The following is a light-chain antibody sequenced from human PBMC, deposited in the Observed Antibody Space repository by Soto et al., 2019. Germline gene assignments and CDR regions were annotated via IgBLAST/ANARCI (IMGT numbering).Light chain of an antibody. CDR1: LGINHY. CDR2: GAS. Sequence: DIQMTQSPSSLSASVGDRVTISCRASLGINHYLNWYQQKPGKAPNLLIYGASSLHSGVPSRFSGSGAGTHFTLPISSLQPEDSATYYCQQSYSTVLSFGGGTKVEIK. J-gene: IGKJ4*01. V-gene: IGKV1-39*01. CDR3: QQSYSTVLS.